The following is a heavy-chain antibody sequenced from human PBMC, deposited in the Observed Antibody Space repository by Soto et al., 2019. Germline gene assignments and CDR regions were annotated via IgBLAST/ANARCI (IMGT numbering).Heavy chain of an antibody. Sequence: PGGSLRLSCAASGFSFSSDYMSWVRQAPGKGLEWVSVIYTGGSTYYADSVKGRFTFSRDNSKNTLYLQMNSLRAEDTAVYYCARAYGGNPALFDPWGQGTLVTVSS. CDR3: ARAYGGNPALFDP. CDR2: IYTGGST. CDR1: GFSFSSDY. V-gene: IGHV3-53*01. D-gene: IGHD4-17*01. J-gene: IGHJ5*02.